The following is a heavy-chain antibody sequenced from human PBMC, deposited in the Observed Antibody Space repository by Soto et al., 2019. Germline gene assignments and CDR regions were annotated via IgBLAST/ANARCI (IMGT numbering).Heavy chain of an antibody. CDR1: GYTFTSYY. CDR3: ARDQYDSSGYSPDAFDI. J-gene: IGHJ3*02. CDR2: INPSGGST. Sequence: ASVKVSCKASGYTFTSYYMHWVRQAPGQGLEWMGIINPSGGSTSYAQKFQGRVTMTRDTSTSTVYMELSSLRSEDTAVYYCARDQYDSSGYSPDAFDIWGPGTMVTV. V-gene: IGHV1-46*01. D-gene: IGHD3-22*01.